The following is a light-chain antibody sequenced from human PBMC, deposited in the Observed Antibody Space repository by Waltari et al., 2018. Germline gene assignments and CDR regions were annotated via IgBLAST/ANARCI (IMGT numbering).Light chain of an antibody. Sequence: DIQMTQSPSSMSASVGDTVTITCRASQSISSWLAWYQQKPGKAPKLLIYKASNLQSGVPSRFSGSGSGTDFTLTISSLQPEDFATYYCLQYSSSLRSFGQGTKVEIK. CDR1: QSISSW. J-gene: IGKJ2*04. CDR2: KAS. V-gene: IGKV1-12*01. CDR3: LQYSSSLRS.